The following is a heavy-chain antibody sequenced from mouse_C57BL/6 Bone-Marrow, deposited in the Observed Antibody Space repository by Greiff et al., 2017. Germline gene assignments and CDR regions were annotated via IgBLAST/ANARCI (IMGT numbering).Heavy chain of an antibody. CDR2: INPGSGGT. Sequence: VNVVESGAELVRPGTSVKVSCKASGYAFTNYLIEWVKQRPGQGLEWIGVINPGSGGTNYNEKFKGKATLTADKSSSTAYMQLSSLTSEDSAVYFCAGVGGYFDYWGQGTTLTVSS. CDR3: AGVGGYFDY. V-gene: IGHV1-54*01. D-gene: IGHD1-1*01. CDR1: GYAFTNYL. J-gene: IGHJ2*01.